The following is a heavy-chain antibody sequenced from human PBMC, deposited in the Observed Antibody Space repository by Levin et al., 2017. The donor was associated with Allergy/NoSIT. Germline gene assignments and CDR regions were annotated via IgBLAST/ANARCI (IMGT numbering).Heavy chain of an antibody. CDR2: ITHTGST. D-gene: IGHD2-21*02. CDR3: ARGSTLYWGGGCPDLDS. CDR1: GGSFSDYY. V-gene: IGHV4-34*01. J-gene: IGHJ4*02. Sequence: SETLSLTCAVYGGSFSDYYWSWIRQPPGKGLEWIGEITHTGSTNYNPSLKSRVTISVDTSEKQFSLKVTSMTAADTAFYYCARGSTLYWGGGCPDLDSGGQGTLVTVSS.